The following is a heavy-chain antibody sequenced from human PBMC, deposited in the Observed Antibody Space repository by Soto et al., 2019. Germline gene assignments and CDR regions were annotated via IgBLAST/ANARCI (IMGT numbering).Heavy chain of an antibody. CDR1: GFTFSSYA. CDR3: AKDGPLGELMAD. D-gene: IGHD3-10*01. V-gene: IGHV3-23*01. J-gene: IGHJ4*02. Sequence: EVQLLESGGGLVQPGGSLRLSCAASGFTFSSYAMSWVRQAPGKGLECVSTISGSGGFTYYADSVKGRFTISRDNSKNPLYLQMNSLRAEDTAVYYCAKDGPLGELMADWGQGTLVSVSS. CDR2: ISGSGGFT.